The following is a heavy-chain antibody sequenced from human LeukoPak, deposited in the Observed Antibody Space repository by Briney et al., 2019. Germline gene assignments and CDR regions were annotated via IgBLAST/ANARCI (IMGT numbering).Heavy chain of an antibody. Sequence: PSETLSLTCTVSGGSISSYYWSWIRQPPGKGLEWIGYIYYSGSTNYNPSLKSRVTISVDTSKNQFSLKLSSVTAADTAVYYCVRERVVIGAFDIWGQGTMVTVSS. J-gene: IGHJ3*02. D-gene: IGHD3-22*01. CDR2: IYYSGST. CDR1: GGSISSYY. V-gene: IGHV4-59*01. CDR3: VRERVVIGAFDI.